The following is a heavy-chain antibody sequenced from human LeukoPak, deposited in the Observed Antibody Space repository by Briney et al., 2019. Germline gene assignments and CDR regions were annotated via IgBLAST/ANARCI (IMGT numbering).Heavy chain of an antibody. V-gene: IGHV1-18*01. CDR2: ISAYNGNT. CDR3: GRAPRDIVVVPAALFDY. Sequence: ASVKVSCKASGYTFTSYGISWVRQAPGQGLEWMGWISAYNGNTNYAQKLQGRVTMTTDTSTSTAYMELRSLRSDDTAVYYCGRAPRDIVVVPAALFDYWGQGTLVTVSS. J-gene: IGHJ4*02. CDR1: GYTFTSYG. D-gene: IGHD2-2*01.